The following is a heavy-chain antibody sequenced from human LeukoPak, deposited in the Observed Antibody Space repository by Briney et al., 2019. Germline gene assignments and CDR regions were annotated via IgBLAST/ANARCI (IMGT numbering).Heavy chain of an antibody. V-gene: IGHV4-31*03. CDR3: ARAEYDILTGYYRNFDY. CDR1: GGSISSGGYY. CDR2: IYYSGST. D-gene: IGHD3-9*01. J-gene: IGHJ4*02. Sequence: SETLSLTCTVSGGSISSGGYYWSWIRQHPGKGLEWIGYIYYSGSTYYNPSLKSRVTISVDTSKNQFSLKLNSVTAADTAVYYCARAEYDILTGYYRNFDYWGQGTLVTVSS.